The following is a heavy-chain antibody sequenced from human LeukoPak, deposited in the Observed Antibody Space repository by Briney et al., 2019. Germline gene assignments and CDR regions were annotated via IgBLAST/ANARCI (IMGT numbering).Heavy chain of an antibody. CDR1: GSTFSTYP. J-gene: IGHJ4*02. CDR3: AKILSGTYSFDL. D-gene: IGHD1-26*01. Sequence: PGESLRLSCTASGSTFSTYPMTWVRQAPGQGLEWVSAISGNSVTIYYADSVKGRFTISRDNSKNTLYLQMYSLRAEDTAVYYCAKILSGTYSFDLWGQGTPVTVSS. CDR2: ISGNSVTI. V-gene: IGHV3-23*01.